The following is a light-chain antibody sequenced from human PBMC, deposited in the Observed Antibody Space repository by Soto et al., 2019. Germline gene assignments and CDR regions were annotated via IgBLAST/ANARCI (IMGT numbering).Light chain of an antibody. J-gene: IGKJ1*01. V-gene: IGKV1-27*01. CDR3: QKYDSAPWT. CDR2: AAS. CDR1: QVISNY. Sequence: DIEMTQSPSSLSASVGDRVTITCRASQVISNYLAWYQQRPGKVPKLLIYAASTLQSGVTSRFSGSGSGTDFTLTISSLQPEDVATYYCQKYDSAPWTLGQVTEVEI.